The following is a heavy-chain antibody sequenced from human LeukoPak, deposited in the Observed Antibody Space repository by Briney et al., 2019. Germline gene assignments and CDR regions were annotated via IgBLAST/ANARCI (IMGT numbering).Heavy chain of an antibody. CDR3: VRGAPYCDKSACSSPGHH. CDR2: ISTYNGNT. CDR1: GYTFTSYG. V-gene: IGHV1-18*01. D-gene: IGHD2-21*01. J-gene: IGHJ4*02. Sequence: ASVKVSCKASGYTFTSYGITWVRQAPGQGLEWMGWISTYNGNTNDAQKFLDRVILTRDISSTTAYLELRSLRPDDTAVYFCVRGAPYCDKSACSSPGHHWGQGTLVTVSS.